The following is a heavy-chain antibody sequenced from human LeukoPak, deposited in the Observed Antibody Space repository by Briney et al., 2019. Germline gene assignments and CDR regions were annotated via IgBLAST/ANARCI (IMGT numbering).Heavy chain of an antibody. Sequence: GGSLRLSCAASGLTFDNYAMNWVRQAPGKGLEWVSGISGGGGSTYYADSVKGRFTISRDNSKNTLYLQMNSLRAEDTAVYYCARNRYGSSYDAFDIWGQGTMVTVSS. CDR2: ISGGGGST. CDR3: ARNRYGSSYDAFDI. D-gene: IGHD3-10*01. CDR1: GLTFDNYA. J-gene: IGHJ3*02. V-gene: IGHV3-23*01.